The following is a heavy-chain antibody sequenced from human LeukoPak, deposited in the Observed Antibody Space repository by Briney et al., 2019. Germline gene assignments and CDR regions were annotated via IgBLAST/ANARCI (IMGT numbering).Heavy chain of an antibody. D-gene: IGHD5-18*01. CDR2: IYYSGST. V-gene: IGHV4-39*07. Sequence: PSETLSLTCTVSGGSISSSSYYWGWIRQPPGKGLEWIGSIYYSGSTYYNPSLKSRVTISVDTSKNQFSLKLSSVTAADTAVYYCARVAAMDYHDAFDIWGQGTMVTVSS. CDR3: ARVAAMDYHDAFDI. CDR1: GGSISSSSYY. J-gene: IGHJ3*02.